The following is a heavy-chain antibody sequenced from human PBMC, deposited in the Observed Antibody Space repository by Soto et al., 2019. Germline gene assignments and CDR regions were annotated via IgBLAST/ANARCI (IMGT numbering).Heavy chain of an antibody. Sequence: QVQLVESGGGVVQPGRSLRLSCAASGFTFSSYGMRWVRQAPGKGLERVAVISYDGSNKNYADSVKGRFTISRDNSKNTLYLQMNSLRAEDTAAYYCAKILQLGDYAYYYYGMDVWGQGTTVTVSS. J-gene: IGHJ6*02. D-gene: IGHD4-17*01. CDR3: AKILQLGDYAYYYYGMDV. V-gene: IGHV3-30*18. CDR2: ISYDGSNK. CDR1: GFTFSSYG.